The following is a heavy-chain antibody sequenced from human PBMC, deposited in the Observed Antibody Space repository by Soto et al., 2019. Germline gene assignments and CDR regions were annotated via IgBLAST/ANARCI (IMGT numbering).Heavy chain of an antibody. Sequence: EVQLSESGGGLVQPGGSLRLSCAASGFTFSSYAMSWVRQAPGKGLEWVSVISGSGGYTYYADSVKGRFTISRDNSKNTLYLQMNSLRAEDTAVYYCAKWTVVVVAATRGGYFDYWGQGTLVTVSS. D-gene: IGHD2-15*01. V-gene: IGHV3-23*01. CDR1: GFTFSSYA. CDR3: AKWTVVVVAATRGGYFDY. CDR2: ISGSGGYT. J-gene: IGHJ4*02.